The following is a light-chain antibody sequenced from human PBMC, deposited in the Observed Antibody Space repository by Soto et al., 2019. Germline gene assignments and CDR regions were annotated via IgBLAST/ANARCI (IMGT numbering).Light chain of an antibody. CDR3: RKGTHCPPIT. J-gene: IGKJ5*01. V-gene: IGKV2-30*01. CDR2: KVS. Sequence: DVVMAQSPLSLPVTLGQSASISFRSSQSLVYSHGTTYLNWCQERPGQSPRRLIYKVSNRDSGVPARCSGSGAGTDLTLKISRVEAEDVGDNHCRKGTHCPPITVGEGTLMEIK. CDR1: QSLVYSHGTTY.